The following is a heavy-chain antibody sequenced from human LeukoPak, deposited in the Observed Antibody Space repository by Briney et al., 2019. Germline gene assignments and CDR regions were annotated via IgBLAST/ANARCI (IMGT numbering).Heavy chain of an antibody. CDR1: GGSISSSIYY. V-gene: IGHV4-39*01. Sequence: PSETLSHTCTVSGGSISSSIYYWGWIRQPPGKGLEWIGSISYSGSTHHNPSLKSRVTISVDTSKNQFSLKLSSVTAADTAVYYCATSNPSNFDPWGQGTLVTVSS. CDR3: ATSNPSNFDP. J-gene: IGHJ5*02. CDR2: ISYSGST. D-gene: IGHD3-3*02.